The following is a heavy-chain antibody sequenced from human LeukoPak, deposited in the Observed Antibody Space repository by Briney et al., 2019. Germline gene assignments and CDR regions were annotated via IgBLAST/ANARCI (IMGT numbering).Heavy chain of an antibody. V-gene: IGHV1-18*01. CDR1: GYTFTSYG. Sequence: GASVKVSCKASGYTFTSYGISWVRQAPGQGLEWMGWISAYNGNTNYAQKLQGRVTMTTVTSTSTAYMELRSLRSDDTAVYYCAKNLVGEGGAYYYYGRDFGAKGPRFPVPP. J-gene: IGHJ6*04. D-gene: IGHD2-2*01. CDR3: AKNLVGEGGAYYYYGRDF. CDR2: ISAYNGNT.